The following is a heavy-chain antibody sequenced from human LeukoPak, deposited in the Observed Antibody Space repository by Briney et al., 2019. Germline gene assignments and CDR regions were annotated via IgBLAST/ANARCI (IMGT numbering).Heavy chain of an antibody. CDR3: ARLPFRDY. J-gene: IGHJ4*02. V-gene: IGHV4-34*01. CDR1: GGSFSGYY. D-gene: IGHD2-2*01. Sequence: KTSETLSLTCAVYGGSFSGYYWSWIRQPPGKGLEWIGEINHSGSTNYNPSLKSRVTISVDTSKNQFSLKLSSVTAADTAVYYCARLPFRDYWGQGTLVTVSS. CDR2: INHSGST.